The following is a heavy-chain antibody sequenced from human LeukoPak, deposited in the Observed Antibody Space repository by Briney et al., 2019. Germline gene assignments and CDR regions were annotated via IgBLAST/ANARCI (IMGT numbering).Heavy chain of an antibody. Sequence: GRSLRLSCAASGFTFSSYAMHWVRQAPGKGLEWVAVISYDGSNKYYADSVKGRFTISRDNSKNTLYLLMNSLRAEDTAVYYCAKVVTNNPGFDYWGQGTLVTVSS. V-gene: IGHV3-30-3*01. CDR2: ISYDGSNK. J-gene: IGHJ4*02. CDR3: AKVVTNNPGFDY. CDR1: GFTFSSYA. D-gene: IGHD2-21*02.